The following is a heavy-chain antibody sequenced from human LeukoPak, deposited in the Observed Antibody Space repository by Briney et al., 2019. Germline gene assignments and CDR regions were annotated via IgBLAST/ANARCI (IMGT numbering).Heavy chain of an antibody. D-gene: IGHD6-13*01. CDR1: GFTFSSYE. V-gene: IGHV3-48*03. CDR3: ARQFDYSSSWYPYGMDV. Sequence: GGSLRLSCAASGFTFSSYEMNWVRQAPGKGLEWVSYISSSSSTIYYADSVKGRFTISRDNAKNSLYLQMNSLRAEDTDVYYCARQFDYSSSWYPYGMDVWGQGTTVTVSS. CDR2: ISSSSSTI. J-gene: IGHJ6*02.